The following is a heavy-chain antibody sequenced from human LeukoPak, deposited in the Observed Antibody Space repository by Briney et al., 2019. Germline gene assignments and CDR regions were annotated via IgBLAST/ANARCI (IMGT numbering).Heavy chain of an antibody. CDR3: ARALAVAGTGGFDP. V-gene: IGHV3-74*01. Sequence: GGSLRLSCAASGFTFSSYWIHWVRQAPGKGLVWVSRINSDGSSTSYADSVKGRFTISRDNAKNTLYLQMNSLRAEDTAVYYCARALAVAGTGGFDPWGQGTLVTVSS. D-gene: IGHD6-19*01. CDR1: GFTFSSYW. CDR2: INSDGSST. J-gene: IGHJ5*02.